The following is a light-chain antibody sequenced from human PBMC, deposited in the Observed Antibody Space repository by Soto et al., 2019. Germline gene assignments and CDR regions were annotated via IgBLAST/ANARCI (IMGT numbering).Light chain of an antibody. J-gene: IGKJ1*01. CDR2: VAS. CDR3: QKYNSAPWK. V-gene: IGKV1-27*01. Sequence: DIQMTQSPSSLSASVGDRVTITCRASQGISNYLAWYQQQPGKVPKLLIYVASTLQSGVPSRFSGSGSGTDFTLTISSLQPADVATSYCQKYNSAPWKFGRGTKVEIK. CDR1: QGISNY.